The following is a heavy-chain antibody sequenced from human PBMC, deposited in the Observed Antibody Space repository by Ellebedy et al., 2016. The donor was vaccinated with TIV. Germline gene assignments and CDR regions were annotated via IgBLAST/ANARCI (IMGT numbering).Heavy chain of an antibody. CDR2: ITSDGSDM. CDR3: ARDVFGSSWPRGVFPRV. J-gene: IGHJ4*02. Sequence: GESLKISCAASGFIFHSYKMNWVRQAPGKGLEWVSSITSDGSDMNYADSVKGRFTISRDNVNNSLFLQMTSLRVEDTAVYYCARDVFGSSWPRGVFPRVWGQGTLVTVSS. V-gene: IGHV3-21*06. D-gene: IGHD3-10*01. CDR1: GFIFHSYK.